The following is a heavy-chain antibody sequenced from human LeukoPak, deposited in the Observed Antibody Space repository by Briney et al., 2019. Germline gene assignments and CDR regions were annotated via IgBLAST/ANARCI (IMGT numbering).Heavy chain of an antibody. V-gene: IGHV4-39*07. CDR3: ARISRWGPY. D-gene: IGHD3-16*01. CDR2: VYYSGIN. Sequence: SETLSLTCTVSGGSINNANFYWGWIRQPPRKGLEWIGSVYYSGINYSSPSLKSRVTISVDTSKNQFSLKLSSVTAADTAVYYCARISRWGPYWGQGTLVTVSS. CDR1: GGSINNANFY. J-gene: IGHJ4*02.